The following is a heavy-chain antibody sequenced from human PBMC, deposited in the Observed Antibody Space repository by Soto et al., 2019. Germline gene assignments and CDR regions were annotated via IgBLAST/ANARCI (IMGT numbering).Heavy chain of an antibody. CDR2: INPNSGGT. CDR1: GYTFTGYY. V-gene: IGHV1-2*04. CDR3: ARGSIAAADPLLDP. J-gene: IGHJ5*02. Sequence: ASVKVSCKASGYTFTGYYMHWVRQAPGQRLEWMGWINPNSGGTNYAQKFQGWVTMTRDTSISTAYMELSRLRSDDTAVYYCARGSIAAADPLLDPWGQGTLVTVSS. D-gene: IGHD6-13*01.